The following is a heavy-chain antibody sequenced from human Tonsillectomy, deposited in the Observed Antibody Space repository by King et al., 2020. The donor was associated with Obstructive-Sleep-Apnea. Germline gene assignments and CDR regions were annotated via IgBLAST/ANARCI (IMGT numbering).Heavy chain of an antibody. D-gene: IGHD2-15*01. J-gene: IGHJ2*01. V-gene: IGHV3-30*04. CDR3: AREGIRDWYFDL. CDR2: ISYDGSNK. CDR1: GFTFSSYA. Sequence: VQLVESGGGVVQPGRSLRLSCAASGFTFSSYAMHWVRQAPGKGPEWVAVISYDGSNKYYADSGKGRITISRDNSKNTLYLQMNSLRAEDTAVYYCAREGIRDWYFDLWGRGTLVTVSS.